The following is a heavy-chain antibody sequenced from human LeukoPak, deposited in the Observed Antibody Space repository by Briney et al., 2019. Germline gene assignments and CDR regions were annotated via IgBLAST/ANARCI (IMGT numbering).Heavy chain of an antibody. CDR2: INSDGSST. CDR3: AKGGYSNGRYYYYCMDV. D-gene: IGHD5-18*01. CDR1: GFTFSSYW. V-gene: IGHV3-74*01. Sequence: GGSLRLSCAASGFTFSSYWMHWVRQAPGKGLVWVSRINSDGSSTSYADSVKGRFTISRDNAKNTLYLQMNSLRAEDTAVYYCAKGGYSNGRYYYYCMDVWGEGTTVTVSS. J-gene: IGHJ6*03.